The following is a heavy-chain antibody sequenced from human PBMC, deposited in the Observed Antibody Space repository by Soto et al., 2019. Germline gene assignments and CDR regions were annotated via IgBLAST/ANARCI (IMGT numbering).Heavy chain of an antibody. J-gene: IGHJ5*02. CDR1: GYGFTNYW. D-gene: IGHD6-13*01. V-gene: IGHV5-10-1*01. Sequence: PGESLKISCKGSGYGFTNYWISWVRQMPGKGLEWMGRIDPSDSYTSYSPSLQGHVAISADKSISTAFLQWSSLKASDTAMYYCARLSQLVHDPWGQGTLVTVSS. CDR2: IDPSDSYT. CDR3: ARLSQLVHDP.